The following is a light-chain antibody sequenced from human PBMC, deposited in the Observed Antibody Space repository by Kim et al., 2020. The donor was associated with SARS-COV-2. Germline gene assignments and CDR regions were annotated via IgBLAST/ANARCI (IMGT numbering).Light chain of an antibody. J-gene: IGKJ1*01. CDR3: QQYGSSPQT. Sequence: SPRERPTLSCRASQSVSSSYLAWYQQKPGQAPRLLIYGASSRATGIPDRFSGSGYGTDFTLTISRLEPEDFAVYYCQQYGSSPQTFGQGTKVDIK. V-gene: IGKV3-20*01. CDR1: QSVSSSY. CDR2: GAS.